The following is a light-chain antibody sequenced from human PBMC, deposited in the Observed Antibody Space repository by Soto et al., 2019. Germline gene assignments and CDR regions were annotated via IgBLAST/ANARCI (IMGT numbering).Light chain of an antibody. Sequence: QSPLSQPASVSGSPGQSITISCTGTISDVGGYNYVSWYQQHPGKAPKLMIYEVSNRPSGVSNRFSGSKSGKKASLTISGLQAEDEADYYCSSYTSSSTVYVFGTGTKVTV. CDR2: EVS. V-gene: IGLV2-14*01. J-gene: IGLJ1*01. CDR1: ISDVGGYNY. CDR3: SSYTSSSTVYV.